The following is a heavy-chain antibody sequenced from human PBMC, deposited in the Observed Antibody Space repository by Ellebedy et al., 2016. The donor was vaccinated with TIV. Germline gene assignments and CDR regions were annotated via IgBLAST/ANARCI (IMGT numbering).Heavy chain of an antibody. Sequence: MPSETLSLPCTVPGGSISGYYWSWMRQPPGKGLGWVGYIYYSGSTNYNPSLKSRVTISVETSKNQFSLKLRSVTAADTAVYYCARGLYGSFDYWGQGNLVTVSS. D-gene: IGHD3-16*01. V-gene: IGHV4-59*01. CDR2: IYYSGST. CDR1: GGSISGYY. J-gene: IGHJ4*02. CDR3: ARGLYGSFDY.